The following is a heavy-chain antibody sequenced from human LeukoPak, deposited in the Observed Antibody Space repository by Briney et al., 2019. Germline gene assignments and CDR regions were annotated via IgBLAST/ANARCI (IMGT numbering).Heavy chain of an antibody. CDR3: ARDNSVGTNAWWFDP. V-gene: IGHV4-39*02. J-gene: IGHJ5*02. Sequence: PSETLSLTCTVSGGSISSSSYYWGWIRQPPGKGLEWIGSIYYSGSTYYNPSLKSRVTISVDTSKNQFSLKLSSVTAADTAVYYCARDNSVGTNAWWFDPWGQGTLVTVSS. D-gene: IGHD4-23*01. CDR2: IYYSGST. CDR1: GGSISSSSYY.